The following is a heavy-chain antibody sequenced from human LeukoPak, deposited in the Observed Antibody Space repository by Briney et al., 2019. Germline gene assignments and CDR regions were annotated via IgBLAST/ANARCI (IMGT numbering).Heavy chain of an antibody. V-gene: IGHV4-38-2*02. CDR2: IYHSGKT. CDR3: AREGDSSSVGWFDP. Sequence: KPSETLSLTCTVSGYSISSGYYWGWIRQPPGKGLEWIGSIYHSGKTYYNPSLKSPVTISVDTSKNQFSLKLTSVTATDTAVYYCAREGDSSSVGWFDPWGQGTLVTVSS. CDR1: GYSISSGYY. D-gene: IGHD6-13*01. J-gene: IGHJ5*02.